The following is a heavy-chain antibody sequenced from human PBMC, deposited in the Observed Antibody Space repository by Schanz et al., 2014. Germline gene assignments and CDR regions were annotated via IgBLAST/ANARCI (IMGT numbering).Heavy chain of an antibody. CDR1: GFIFNDYY. CDR2: INSDDTTK. J-gene: IGHJ4*01. V-gene: IGHV3-11*04. Sequence: QVQLVESGGGLVKPGGSLRLSCAASGFIFNDYYMNWIRQAPGKGLEWVSRINSDDTTKTYADSVKGRFTISRDNAKDSLYLQMTSLRAEDTAVYYCATQYCSGTTCYTDSWDHWGQGTLVTVSS. D-gene: IGHD2-2*02. CDR3: ATQYCSGTTCYTDSWDH.